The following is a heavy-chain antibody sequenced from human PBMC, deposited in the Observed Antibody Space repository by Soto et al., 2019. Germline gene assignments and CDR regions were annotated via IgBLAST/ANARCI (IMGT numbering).Heavy chain of an antibody. V-gene: IGHV3-7*01. D-gene: IGHD2-15*01. J-gene: IGHJ4*02. CDR1: GFTLSSYW. CDR2: IKENGSEK. CDR3: ARSLGYASY. Sequence: EVQLVESGGGLVQPGGSLRLSCAASGFTLSSYWMSWVRQAPGKGLEWVASIKENGSEKDYVDSVKGRFTISRDNAKNSLYLQMNSLRAEDTAMYYCARSLGYASYWGQGTLVTVSS.